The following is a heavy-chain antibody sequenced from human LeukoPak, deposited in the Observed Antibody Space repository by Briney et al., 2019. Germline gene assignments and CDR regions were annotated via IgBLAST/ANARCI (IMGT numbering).Heavy chain of an antibody. CDR3: ARAYPGIAVAGPYYFDY. Sequence: GASVKVSCKASGYTFTSYYTHWVRQAPGQGLEWMGIINPSGGSTSYAQKFQGRVTMTRDTSTSTVYMELSSLRSEDTAVYYCARAYPGIAVAGPYYFDYWGQGTLVTVSS. CDR2: INPSGGST. J-gene: IGHJ4*02. CDR1: GYTFTSYY. D-gene: IGHD6-19*01. V-gene: IGHV1-46*01.